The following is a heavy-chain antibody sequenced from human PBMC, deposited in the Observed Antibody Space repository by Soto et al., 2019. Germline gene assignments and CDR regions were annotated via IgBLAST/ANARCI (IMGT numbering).Heavy chain of an antibody. D-gene: IGHD6-13*01. J-gene: IGHJ6*02. CDR1: GYTFTGYY. CDR2: INPNSGGT. Sequence: GASVKVSGKASGYTFTGYYMHWVRQAPGQGLEWMGWINPNSGGTNYAQKFQGWVTMTRDTSISTAYMELSRLRSDDTAVYYCARNEQQLVEVYYYYGMDVWGQGTTVTVSS. V-gene: IGHV1-2*04. CDR3: ARNEQQLVEVYYYYGMDV.